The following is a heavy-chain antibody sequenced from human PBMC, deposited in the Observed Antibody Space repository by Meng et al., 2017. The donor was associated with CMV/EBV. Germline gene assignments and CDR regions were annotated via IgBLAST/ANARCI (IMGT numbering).Heavy chain of an antibody. CDR2: IYYSGST. V-gene: IGHV4-39*07. CDR1: GGSISSSSYY. J-gene: IGHJ4*02. D-gene: IGHD6-13*01. CDR3: ARDEMGIANFDY. Sequence: TVSGGSISSSSYYWGWIRQPPGKGLEWIGSIYYSGSTYYNPSLKSRVTISVDTSKNQFSLKLSSVTAADTAVYYCARDEMGIANFDYWGQGTLVTVSS.